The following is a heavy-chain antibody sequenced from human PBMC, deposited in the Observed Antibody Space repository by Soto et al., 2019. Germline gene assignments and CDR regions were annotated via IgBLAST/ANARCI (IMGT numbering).Heavy chain of an antibody. CDR1: GFTFTSSA. J-gene: IGHJ4*02. CDR3: AWELLGSGVWAFDY. Sequence: SVKVSCKASGFTFTSSAVQWVRQARGQRLEWIGWIVVGSGNTNYAQKFQERVTMTRDMSTSTAYMELSSLRSEDTAVYYCAWELLGSGVWAFDYWGQGTLVTVSS. CDR2: IVVGSGNT. D-gene: IGHD1-26*01. V-gene: IGHV1-58*01.